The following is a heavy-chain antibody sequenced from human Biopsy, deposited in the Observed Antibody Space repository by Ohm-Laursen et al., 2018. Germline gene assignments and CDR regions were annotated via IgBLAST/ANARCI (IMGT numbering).Heavy chain of an antibody. CDR1: GGSISSYY. D-gene: IGHD1-26*01. CDR3: ARHAPSYSGSYWRYFDL. V-gene: IGHV4-59*08. Sequence: SDTLSLTCTVSGGSISSYYWSWIRQPPGKGLEWIGYTYYTGSTNYNPSLKSRVTISVDTSMNHLSLRLTFVTAADTAVYYCARHAPSYSGSYWRYFDLWGRGTLVTVSS. J-gene: IGHJ2*01. CDR2: TYYTGST.